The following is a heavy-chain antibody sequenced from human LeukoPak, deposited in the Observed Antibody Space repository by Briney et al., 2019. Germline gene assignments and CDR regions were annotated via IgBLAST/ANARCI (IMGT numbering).Heavy chain of an antibody. Sequence: SETLSLTCTVSGGSISSYYWSWIRQPPGKGLEWIGYIYYSGSTNYNPSLKSRVTISVDTSKNQFSLKLSSVTAADTAVYYCARHGGSTSSYGAFDIRGQGTMVTVSS. CDR2: IYYSGST. D-gene: IGHD2-2*01. CDR1: GGSISSYY. CDR3: ARHGGSTSSYGAFDI. J-gene: IGHJ3*02. V-gene: IGHV4-59*08.